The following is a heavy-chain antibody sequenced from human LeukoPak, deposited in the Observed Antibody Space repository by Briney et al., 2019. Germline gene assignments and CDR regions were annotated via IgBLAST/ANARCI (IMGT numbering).Heavy chain of an antibody. CDR2: ISGDGGST. CDR1: GFTFDDYA. D-gene: IGHD1-1*01. Sequence: GGSLRLSCAASGFTFDDYAMHWVRQAPGKGLEWVSLISGDGGSTYYADSVKGRFTISRDNSKNSLYLQMNSLRTEDTALYYCAKAVGPWGTSAIGYSDLWGRGTLVTVSS. CDR3: AKAVGPWGTSAIGYSDL. J-gene: IGHJ2*01. V-gene: IGHV3-43*02.